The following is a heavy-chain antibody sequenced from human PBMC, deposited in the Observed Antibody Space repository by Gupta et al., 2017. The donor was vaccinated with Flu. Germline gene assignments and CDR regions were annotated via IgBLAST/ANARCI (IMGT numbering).Heavy chain of an antibody. CDR1: GYTFTGYY. V-gene: IGHV1-2*02. J-gene: IGHJ6*02. D-gene: IGHD4-17*01. Sequence: QVQLVQSGAEVKKPGASVKVSCKASGYTFTGYYMHWVRQAPGQGLEWMGWINPNSGGTNYAQKFQGRVTMTRDTSISTAYMELSRLRSDDTAVYYCAREMVTTEDYLLFYYYYGMDVWGQGTTVTVSS. CDR3: AREMVTTEDYLLFYYYYGMDV. CDR2: INPNSGGT.